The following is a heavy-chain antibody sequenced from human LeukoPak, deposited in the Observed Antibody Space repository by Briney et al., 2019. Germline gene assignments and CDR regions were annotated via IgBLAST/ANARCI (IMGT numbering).Heavy chain of an antibody. V-gene: IGHV3-23*01. CDR3: ARDGVVRGVIYYYYYMDV. CDR1: GFTFSSYA. Sequence: GGSLRLSCAASGFTFSSYAMSWVRQAPGKGLEWVSAISGSGGSTYYADSVKGRFTISGDNSKNTLYLQMNSLRAEDTAVYYCARDGVVRGVIYYYYYMDVWGKGTTVTISS. J-gene: IGHJ6*03. D-gene: IGHD3-10*01. CDR2: ISGSGGST.